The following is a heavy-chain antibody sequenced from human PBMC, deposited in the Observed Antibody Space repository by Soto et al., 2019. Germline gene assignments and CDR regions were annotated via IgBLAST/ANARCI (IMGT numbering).Heavy chain of an antibody. Sequence: PSETLSLTCTVSGGSSSSYYYSWIRQPPGKGLEWIGYVHYSGSTNYNPSLKSRVTISVDTSKNQFSLKLSSVTAAGTAVFFCARNGDDYYDSSGPFDYWGQGTLVTVSS. D-gene: IGHD3-22*01. CDR1: GGSSSSYY. CDR2: VHYSGST. CDR3: ARNGDDYYDSSGPFDY. J-gene: IGHJ4*02. V-gene: IGHV4-59*01.